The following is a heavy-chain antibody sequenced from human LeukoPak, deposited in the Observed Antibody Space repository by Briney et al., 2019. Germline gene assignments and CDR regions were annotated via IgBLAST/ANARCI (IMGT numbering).Heavy chain of an antibody. CDR2: ISSSGST. Sequence: SETASLTCTVSGDSISSGDYYWCWIRQPAGKGLEWIGRISSSGSTNYNPSLKSRVTISVDTSKNQFSLKLSSVTAADTAVYYCARHPTNPGVDYWGQGTLVTVSS. V-gene: IGHV4-61*02. CDR1: GDSISSGDYY. J-gene: IGHJ4*02. D-gene: IGHD3-10*01. CDR3: ARHPTNPGVDY.